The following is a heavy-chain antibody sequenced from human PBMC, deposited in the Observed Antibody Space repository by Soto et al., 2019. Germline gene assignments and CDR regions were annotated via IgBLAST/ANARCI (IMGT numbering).Heavy chain of an antibody. Sequence: QLQLVQSGAEVKKPGASVKVSCKASGYTFTSYDINWVRQATGQGLEWMGWMNPNSGNTGYAQKFQGRVTMTRNTSISTAYMELSSLRSEDTAVYYCARGRKGYSSGWSRGSYFDYWGQGTLVTVSS. CDR2: MNPNSGNT. D-gene: IGHD6-19*01. J-gene: IGHJ4*02. CDR3: ARGRKGYSSGWSRGSYFDY. CDR1: GYTFTSYD. V-gene: IGHV1-8*01.